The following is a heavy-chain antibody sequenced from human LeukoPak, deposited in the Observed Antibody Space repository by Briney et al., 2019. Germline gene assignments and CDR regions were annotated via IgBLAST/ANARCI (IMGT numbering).Heavy chain of an antibody. CDR3: ARRVVSYDSSGYYYLVPLDY. CDR1: GGSISSSSYY. J-gene: IGHJ4*02. CDR2: IYSSGST. Sequence: SETLSLTCTVSGGSISSSSYYWGWIRQPPGKGLEWIGSIYSSGSTYFNPSLKGRVTISVDTSKNQFSLKLSSVTAADTAVYYCARRVVSYDSSGYYYLVPLDYWGQGTLVTVSS. V-gene: IGHV4-39*07. D-gene: IGHD3-22*01.